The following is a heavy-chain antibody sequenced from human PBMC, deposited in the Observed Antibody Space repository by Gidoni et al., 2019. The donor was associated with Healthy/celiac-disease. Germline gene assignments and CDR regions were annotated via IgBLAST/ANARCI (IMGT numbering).Heavy chain of an antibody. V-gene: IGHV4-59*01. CDR1: GGSISSYY. J-gene: IGHJ4*02. Sequence: QVQLQESGPGLVKPSETLSLTCTVSGGSISSYYWSWIRQPPGKGLEWIGYIYYSGSTNYNPSLKSRVTISVDTSKNQFSLKLSSVTAADTAVYYCARVRSNYRYYFDYWGQGTLVTVSS. CDR2: IYYSGST. D-gene: IGHD4-4*01. CDR3: ARVRSNYRYYFDY.